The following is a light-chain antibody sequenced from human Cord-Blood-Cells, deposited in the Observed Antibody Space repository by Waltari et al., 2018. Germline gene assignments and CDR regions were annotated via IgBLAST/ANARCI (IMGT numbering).Light chain of an antibody. CDR2: QDS. CDR1: KLGDKY. Sequence: SYELTQPPSVSVSPGQTASITCSGDKLGDKYACWYQQKPGQSPVLVIYQDSQRPSGIPERFSGSNSGSTATLTISGTQAMDEADYYCQAWDSSTLVFGGGTKLTVL. CDR3: QAWDSSTLV. V-gene: IGLV3-1*01. J-gene: IGLJ3*02.